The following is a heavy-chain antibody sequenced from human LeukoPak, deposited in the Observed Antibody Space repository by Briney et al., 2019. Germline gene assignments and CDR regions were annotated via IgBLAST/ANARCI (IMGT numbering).Heavy chain of an antibody. CDR2: ISYDGSNK. CDR3: ASSGWVI. Sequence: GGSLRLSCAASGFTFSSYAMHWVRQAPGKGLEWVAVISYDGSNKYYADSVKGRFTISRDNSKNTLYLQMNSLRAEDTAVYYCASSGWVIWGQGTLVTVSS. D-gene: IGHD6-19*01. J-gene: IGHJ4*02. V-gene: IGHV3-30-3*01. CDR1: GFTFSSYA.